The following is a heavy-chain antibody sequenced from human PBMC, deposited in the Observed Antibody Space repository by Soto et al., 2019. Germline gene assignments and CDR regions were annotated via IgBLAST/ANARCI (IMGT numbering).Heavy chain of an antibody. V-gene: IGHV3-7*01. D-gene: IGHD6-19*01. J-gene: IGHJ4*02. CDR3: ARWTNPTGTLTGWYFDS. CDR1: GFRFSNYW. Sequence: EVHLVESGGGLVQPGGSLRLSCAASGFRFSNYWMSWVRQAPGQGLEWVANIKQDGSAKFYVDSVRGRFMISRDIAKNSLYLQMNSLRVEDTAVYYCARWTNPTGTLTGWYFDSWGQGTLVTVSS. CDR2: IKQDGSAK.